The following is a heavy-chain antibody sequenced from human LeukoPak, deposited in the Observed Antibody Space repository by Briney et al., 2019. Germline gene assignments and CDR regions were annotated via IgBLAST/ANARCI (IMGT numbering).Heavy chain of an antibody. D-gene: IGHD4-17*01. V-gene: IGHV1-2*04. J-gene: IGHJ6*02. CDR1: GYTFTGYY. CDR2: INPNSGGT. CDR3: ARDEVTTSGYYYGMDV. Sequence: ASVKVSCKASGYTFTGYYMHWVRQAPGQGLEWMGWINPNSGGTNYAQKFQGWVTMTRDTSISTAYMELSGLRSDDTAVYYCARDEVTTSGYYYGMDVWGQGTTVTVSS.